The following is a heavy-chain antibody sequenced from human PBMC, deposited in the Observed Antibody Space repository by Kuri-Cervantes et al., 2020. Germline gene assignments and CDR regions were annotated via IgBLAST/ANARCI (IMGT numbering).Heavy chain of an antibody. CDR2: ISAYNGNT. J-gene: IGHJ6*02. V-gene: IGHV1-18*01. D-gene: IGHD3-10*01. Sequence: ASVKVSCKASGYTFTSYGISWVRQAPGQGLEWMGWISAYNGNTNYAQKLQGRVTMTTDTSTSTAYMELRSLRSDDTAVYYCARAGPRNYYGSGSYYNDYYYGMDVWGQGTTVTVSS. CDR1: GYTFTSYG. CDR3: ARAGPRNYYGSGSYYNDYYYGMDV.